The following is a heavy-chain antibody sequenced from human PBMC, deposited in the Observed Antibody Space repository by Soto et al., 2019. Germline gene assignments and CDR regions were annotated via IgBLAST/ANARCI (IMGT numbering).Heavy chain of an antibody. CDR3: ARHGRGGEQSYYYFYGMDV. V-gene: IGHV1-69*12. J-gene: IGHJ6*02. CDR1: GGTFNSYA. D-gene: IGHD3-16*01. CDR2: IIPIFDAA. Sequence: QVHLVQSGAAVTKPGSSVKVSCKASGGTFNSYAVSWVRQAPGQGLEWMGGIIPIFDAANYAQKFQGRVTITADESTGTAYMTLNSLRSEDTAVYYCARHGRGGEQSYYYFYGMDVWGQGTTVTVSS.